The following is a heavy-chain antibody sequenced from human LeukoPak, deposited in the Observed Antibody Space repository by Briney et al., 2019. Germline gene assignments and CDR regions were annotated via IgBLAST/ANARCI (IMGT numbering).Heavy chain of an antibody. Sequence: SQTLSLTCTVSGGSISSGTYYWSWIRQPAGKGLEWIGRIYTSGSTNYNPSLKSRVTISVDTSKNQFSLKLSSLTAADTAVYYCARGLVEATTLGAFDIWGQGTMVTVSS. CDR3: ARGLVEATTLGAFDI. J-gene: IGHJ3*02. CDR2: IYTSGST. CDR1: GGSISSGTYY. D-gene: IGHD1-26*01. V-gene: IGHV4-61*02.